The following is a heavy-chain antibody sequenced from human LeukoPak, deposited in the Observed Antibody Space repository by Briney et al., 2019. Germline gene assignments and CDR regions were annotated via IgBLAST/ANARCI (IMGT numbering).Heavy chain of an antibody. Sequence: GESLKISCKDSGYSFSNYLIAWVRQMPGKGLEWMGIVYPGDSDTRYSPSSQGHVTISADQSISTAYLQWSSLKASDTAMYYCARLPRLYWYFDLWGRGTLVTVSS. V-gene: IGHV5-51*01. J-gene: IGHJ2*01. D-gene: IGHD2-8*01. CDR2: VYPGDSDT. CDR3: ARLPRLYWYFDL. CDR1: GYSFSNYL.